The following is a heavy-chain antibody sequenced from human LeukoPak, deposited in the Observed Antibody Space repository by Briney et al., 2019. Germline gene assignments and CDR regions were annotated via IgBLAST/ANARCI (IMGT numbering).Heavy chain of an antibody. V-gene: IGHV3-30*18. CDR1: GFTFSSYG. D-gene: IGHD3-10*01. CDR2: ISYDGSNK. CDR3: AKCDTRGGSGSYRTDFDI. Sequence: GGSLRLSCAASGFTFSSYGMHWVRQAPGKGLEWVAVISYDGSNKYYADSVKGRFTISRDNSKNTLYLQMNSLRAEDTAVYYCAKCDTRGGSGSYRTDFDIWGQGTMVTVSS. J-gene: IGHJ3*02.